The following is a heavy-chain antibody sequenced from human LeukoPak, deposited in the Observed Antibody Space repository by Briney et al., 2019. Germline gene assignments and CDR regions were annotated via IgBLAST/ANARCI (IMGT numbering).Heavy chain of an antibody. J-gene: IGHJ4*02. Sequence: GGSLRLSCAASGFIFNNYWMSWVRQAPGKGLEWVANIKQDGSEKYYVDSVKGRFTISRDNAKSSLYLQMNSLRAEDTAVYYCARDVRAGNFDYWGQGTLVTVSS. CDR2: IKQDGSEK. CDR1: GFIFNNYW. D-gene: IGHD3-10*01. CDR3: ARDVRAGNFDY. V-gene: IGHV3-7*01.